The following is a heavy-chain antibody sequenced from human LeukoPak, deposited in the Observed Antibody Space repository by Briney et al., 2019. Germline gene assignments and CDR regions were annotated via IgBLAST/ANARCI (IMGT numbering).Heavy chain of an antibody. Sequence: SETLSLTCAVYGGSFSGYYWSWIRQPPGKGLEWIGEINHSGSTYYNPSLKSRVTISVDTSKNQFSLKLSSVTAADTAVYYCARAPRITMIVVVISKHFDIWGQGTMVTVSS. V-gene: IGHV4-34*01. CDR2: INHSGST. CDR1: GGSFSGYY. D-gene: IGHD3-22*01. CDR3: ARAPRITMIVVVISKHFDI. J-gene: IGHJ3*02.